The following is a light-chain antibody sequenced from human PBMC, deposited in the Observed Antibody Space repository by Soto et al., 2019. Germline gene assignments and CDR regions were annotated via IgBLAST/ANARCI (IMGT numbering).Light chain of an antibody. CDR1: QGISSY. J-gene: IGKJ1*01. CDR2: AAS. CDR3: QQLNSYPPT. V-gene: IGKV1-9*01. Sequence: DSQLTQSPSFLSASVGDRVTITCRASQGISSYLAWYQQQPGKAPKLLIYAASTLQSGVPSRFSGSGSGTEFTLTISSLQPEDFATYYCQQLNSYPPTFGQGTKVEIK.